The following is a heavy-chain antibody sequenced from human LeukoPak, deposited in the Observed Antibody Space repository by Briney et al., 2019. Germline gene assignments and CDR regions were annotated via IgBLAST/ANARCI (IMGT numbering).Heavy chain of an antibody. V-gene: IGHV3-30*02. CDR2: IRFDGSEK. J-gene: IGHJ4*02. CDR3: ALGKNFGYHYFDF. D-gene: IGHD2-2*03. Sequence: GGSLRLSCAASGFTFSSYGMHWARRAPGRGLEWMTFIRFDGSEKYYADSVKGRFTISRDYSKNTLFLQMSSLRPEDTAVYYCALGKNFGYHYFDFWGQGALVTVSS. CDR1: GFTFSSYG.